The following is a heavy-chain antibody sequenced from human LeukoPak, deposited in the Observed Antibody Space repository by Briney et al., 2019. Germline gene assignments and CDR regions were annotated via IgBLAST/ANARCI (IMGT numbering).Heavy chain of an antibody. J-gene: IGHJ4*02. CDR3: ARGAYSSGSYYFDH. V-gene: IGHV1-69*13. CDR1: GYTFTSYG. CDR2: IITMFGTA. D-gene: IGHD6-19*01. Sequence: SVKLSCKASGYTFTSYGITWVRQAPGQGLEWMGGIITMFGTADYAQKFQGRVMITADESTSTAYMQLSSLRSEDTAVYYCARGAYSSGSYYFDHWGQGTLVTVSS.